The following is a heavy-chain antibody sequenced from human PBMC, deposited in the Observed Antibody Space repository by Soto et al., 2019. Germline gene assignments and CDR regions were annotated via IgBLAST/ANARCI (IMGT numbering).Heavy chain of an antibody. J-gene: IGHJ4*02. CDR3: ARATPAKFDY. CDR2: IYSGGTT. CDR1: GFTVSSIH. Sequence: GGSLRLSCAASGFTVSSIHMSWVRQAPGKGLEWVSIIYSGGTTYYADSVKGRFTISRDNSRNTLYLQMNSLTAEDTAVYYCARATPAKFDYWGQGTLVTVSS. V-gene: IGHV3-66*01. D-gene: IGHD2-2*01.